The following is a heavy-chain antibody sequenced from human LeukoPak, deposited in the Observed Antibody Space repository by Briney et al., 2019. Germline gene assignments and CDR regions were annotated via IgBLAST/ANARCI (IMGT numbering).Heavy chain of an antibody. Sequence: GGSLRLSCAASGFTFSNAWMSWVRQAPGKGLEWVGRIKSKTDGGTTDYAAPVKGRFTISRDDSKNTLYLQMNSLKTEDTAVYYCTTEAVEVATIASFDYWGQGTLVIVSS. CDR3: TTEAVEVATIASFDY. CDR1: GFTFSNAW. J-gene: IGHJ4*02. D-gene: IGHD5-12*01. CDR2: IKSKTDGGTT. V-gene: IGHV3-15*01.